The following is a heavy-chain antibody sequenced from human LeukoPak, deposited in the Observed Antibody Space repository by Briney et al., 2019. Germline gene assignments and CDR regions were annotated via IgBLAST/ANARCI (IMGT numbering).Heavy chain of an antibody. CDR3: AKDREITMIVVVISPFDY. D-gene: IGHD3-22*01. CDR1: GFTFSSYG. V-gene: IGHV3-30*02. Sequence: GGSLRLSCAASGFTFSSYGMHWVRQAPGKGLEWVAFIRYDGSNKYYADSVKGRFTISRDNSKNTLYLQMNSLRSEDTAVYYCAKDREITMIVVVISPFDYWGQGTLVTVSS. J-gene: IGHJ4*02. CDR2: IRYDGSNK.